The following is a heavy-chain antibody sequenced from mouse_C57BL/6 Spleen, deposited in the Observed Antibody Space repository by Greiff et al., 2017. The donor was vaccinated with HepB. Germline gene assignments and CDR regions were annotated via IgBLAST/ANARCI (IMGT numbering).Heavy chain of an antibody. CDR3: AGYGRGYAMDY. Sequence: EVQLQQSGPELVKPAASVKISCKASGYTFTDYYMNWVKQSHGKSLEWIGDINPNNGGTSYNQKFKGKATLTVDKSSSTAYMELRSLTSEDSAVYYCAGYGRGYAMDYWGQGTSVTVSS. CDR2: INPNNGGT. J-gene: IGHJ4*01. V-gene: IGHV1-26*01. CDR1: GYTFTDYY. D-gene: IGHD1-1*01.